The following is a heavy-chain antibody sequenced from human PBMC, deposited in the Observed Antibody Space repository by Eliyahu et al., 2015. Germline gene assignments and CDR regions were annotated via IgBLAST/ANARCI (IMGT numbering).Heavy chain of an antibody. Sequence: QMQLXESGPGLVKPSGTXSXTCAVSXGSXSTSNWWTWVRQAPGKGLEWIGEIYHSGSTNYNPSLWSRVTMSVDKSKNQFSLRLNSVTAADTAVYYCARCEFLVYSGWLDAWGHGTLVTVSS. D-gene: IGHD5-12*01. CDR3: ARCEFLVYSGWLDA. J-gene: IGHJ5*01. V-gene: IGHV4-4*02. CDR2: IYHSGST. CDR1: XGSXSTSNW.